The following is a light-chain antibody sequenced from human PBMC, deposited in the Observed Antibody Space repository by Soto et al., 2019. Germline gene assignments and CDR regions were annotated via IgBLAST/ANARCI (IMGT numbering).Light chain of an antibody. CDR2: GAS. J-gene: IGKJ1*01. Sequence: EIVRTQSPATLSVSPGERATLSCRASQSVSSNLARYQQKPGQAPRLLIYGASTRATGVPARFSGRGSGTEFTLTISSLQSEDFAVYYCQQYNNWPPWTFGQGTKVEIK. CDR3: QQYNNWPPWT. V-gene: IGKV3-15*01. CDR1: QSVSSN.